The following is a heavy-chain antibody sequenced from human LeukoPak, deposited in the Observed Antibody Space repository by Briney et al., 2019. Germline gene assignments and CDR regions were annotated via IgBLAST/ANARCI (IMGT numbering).Heavy chain of an antibody. Sequence: PGRSLRLSCAASGFTFSSYAMHWVHQAPGKGLEWVAVISYDGSNKYYADSVKGRFTISRDNSKNTLYLQMNSLRAEDTAVYYCARSNYRFWYYYYGMDVWGQGTTVTVSS. CDR1: GFTFSSYA. V-gene: IGHV3-30*04. CDR3: ARSNYRFWYYYYGMDV. J-gene: IGHJ6*02. D-gene: IGHD4-11*01. CDR2: ISYDGSNK.